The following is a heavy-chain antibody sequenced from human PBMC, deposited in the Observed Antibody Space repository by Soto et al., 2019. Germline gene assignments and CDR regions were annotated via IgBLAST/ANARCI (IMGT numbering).Heavy chain of an antibody. D-gene: IGHD1-7*01. CDR1: GFSLSTSGVG. J-gene: IGHJ3*02. CDR3: AHLTTWNYELDAFDI. V-gene: IGHV2-5*02. Sequence: GSGPTVVNPTQTLTLTCTSSGFSLSTSGVGVGWIRQPPGKALEWLALIYWDDDKRYSPSLKSRLTITKDTSKNQVVLTMTNMDPVNTAKYYCAHLTTWNYELDAFDIWGQGTMVTVSS. CDR2: IYWDDDK.